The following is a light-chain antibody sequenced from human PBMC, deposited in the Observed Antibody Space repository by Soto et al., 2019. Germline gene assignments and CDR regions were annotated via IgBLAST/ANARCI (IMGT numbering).Light chain of an antibody. CDR2: DAS. Sequence: EIVLTQSPATLSLSPGEGATLSCRASQSVSSYLAWYQQKPGQAPRLLIYDASNRATGIPARFSGSGSGTDFTFTISSLEPEDFAVYYCQQRSNWPVTFGLGTKVDIK. V-gene: IGKV3-11*01. J-gene: IGKJ1*01. CDR3: QQRSNWPVT. CDR1: QSVSSY.